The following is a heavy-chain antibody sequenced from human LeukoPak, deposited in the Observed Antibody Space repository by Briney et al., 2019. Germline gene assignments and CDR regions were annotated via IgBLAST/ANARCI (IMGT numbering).Heavy chain of an antibody. J-gene: IGHJ4*02. CDR1: GFTFCNEA. V-gene: IGHV3-23*01. Sequence: PGGSLRLSCAVSGFTFCNEAMGWVRQLRGGGLEWGSPIGPGGGTTYCADSMKRRLHISRENSKSTLYLEMNSLRVEDTAVYYCTKVRSGSSNWALRVFDYWGQGALVTVSS. CDR2: IGPGGGTT. D-gene: IGHD4-11*01. CDR3: TKVRSGSSNWALRVFDY.